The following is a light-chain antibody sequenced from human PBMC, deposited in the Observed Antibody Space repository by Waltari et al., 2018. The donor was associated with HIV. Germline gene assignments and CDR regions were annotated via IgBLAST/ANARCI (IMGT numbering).Light chain of an antibody. CDR2: QDR. J-gene: IGLJ2*01. CDR1: KLDDKY. V-gene: IGLV3-1*01. Sequence: SYELTQAPSVSVSPGQTASITCSGEKLDDKYVFRYQQKSGQSPVLVIFQDRKRPSGIPERFSGSNSAKTATLTISGTQFMDEADYYCQAWDANTAIFGGGTKLTVL. CDR3: QAWDANTAI.